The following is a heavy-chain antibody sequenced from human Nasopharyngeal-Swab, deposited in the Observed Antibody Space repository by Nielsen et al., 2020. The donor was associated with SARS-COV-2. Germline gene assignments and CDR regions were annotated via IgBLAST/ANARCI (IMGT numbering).Heavy chain of an antibody. V-gene: IGHV3-9*01. J-gene: IGHJ4*02. D-gene: IGHD3-16*01. Sequence: SLKISCAASGFTFDDYAMHLVRQAPGKGLEWVSGISWNSGSIGYADSVKGRFTISRDNAKNSLYLQMNSLRAEDTALYYCAKANYDYVGGSYSDYWGQGTLVTVSS. CDR1: GFTFDDYA. CDR3: AKANYDYVGGSYSDY. CDR2: ISWNSGSI.